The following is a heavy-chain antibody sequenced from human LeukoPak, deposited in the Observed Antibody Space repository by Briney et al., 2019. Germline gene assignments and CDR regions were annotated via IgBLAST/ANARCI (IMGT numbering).Heavy chain of an antibody. V-gene: IGHV4-4*07. D-gene: IGHD3-22*01. J-gene: IGHJ3*02. CDR2: IYTSGST. CDR1: GGSLSSYY. CDR3: ARGSYYDSSGYGSFDI. Sequence: SETLSLTCTVSGGSLSSYYWSWIRQPAGKGLEWIGRIYTSGSTNYNPSLKSRVTMSVDTSKNQFSLKLSSVTAADTAVYYCARGSYYDSSGYGSFDIWGQGTVVTVSS.